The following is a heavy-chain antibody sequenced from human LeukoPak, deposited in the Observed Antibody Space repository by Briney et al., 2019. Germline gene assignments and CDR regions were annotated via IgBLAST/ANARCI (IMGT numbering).Heavy chain of an antibody. J-gene: IGHJ4*02. D-gene: IGHD1-26*01. Sequence: GGSLRLSCAASGFTFSSYAMSWVRQAPGKGLEWVSAISGSGGSTYYADSVKGRFTISRDNSKNTLYLQMNSLRAEDTAVYYCAKDPRDCSGSYGDYWGQGTLVTVSS. V-gene: IGHV3-23*01. CDR3: AKDPRDCSGSYGDY. CDR2: ISGSGGST. CDR1: GFTFSSYA.